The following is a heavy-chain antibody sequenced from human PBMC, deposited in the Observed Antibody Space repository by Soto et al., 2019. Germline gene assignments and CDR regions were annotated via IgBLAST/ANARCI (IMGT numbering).Heavy chain of an antibody. Sequence: GGSLRFSCAASELTFSSYGMHWFRQAPGTGLGWVAVISYDGTNKYSADSVKGRFTIPRDNSKNTLHLQMNNLRAQDTAVYYCAKGRVSTPVGYFDY. CDR2: ISYDGTNK. CDR1: ELTFSSYG. J-gene: IGHJ4*03. V-gene: IGHV3-30*18. D-gene: IGHD2-2*01. CDR3: AKGRVSTPVGYFDY.